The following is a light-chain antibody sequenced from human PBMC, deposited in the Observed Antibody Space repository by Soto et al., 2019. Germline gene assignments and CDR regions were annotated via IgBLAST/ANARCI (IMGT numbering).Light chain of an antibody. Sequence: DIQMTQSPSSLSSSIGDRVTITCQASQNITNNLSWYQQKPGKAPNLLIYHASKLAKGVTSRFSGSGSGTDFSFIITSLQREDLATYYCQQYYGLPPLTVGQGTRLEN. J-gene: IGKJ5*01. CDR3: QQYYGLPPLT. CDR2: HAS. CDR1: QNITNN. V-gene: IGKV1-33*01.